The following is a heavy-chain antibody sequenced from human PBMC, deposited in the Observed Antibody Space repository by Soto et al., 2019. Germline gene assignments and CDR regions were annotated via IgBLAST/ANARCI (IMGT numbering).Heavy chain of an antibody. D-gene: IGHD2-21*01. CDR1: GFTFPRFG. J-gene: IGHJ6*02. CDR2: ITYEGSQI. V-gene: IGHV3-30*18. Sequence: QVQLVESGGGVVQPGRSLRLSCAASGFTFPRFGMHWVRQAPGKGLEWVALITYEGSQIYYADAVKGRFTISRDNGDNTLSLQMDNLRTEDTETYFCAKGRGEMNWANYSGLDVWGQGTTVTVSS. CDR3: AKGRGEMNWANYSGLDV.